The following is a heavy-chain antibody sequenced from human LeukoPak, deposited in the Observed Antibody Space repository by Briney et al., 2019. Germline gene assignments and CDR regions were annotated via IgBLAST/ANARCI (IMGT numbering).Heavy chain of an antibody. CDR3: AKERSGGWPFDY. J-gene: IGHJ4*02. D-gene: IGHD6-19*01. V-gene: IGHV3-23*01. CDR2: ISGSTGTT. CDR1: GFILSSYG. Sequence: GRSLRLSCAASGFILSSYGMSWVRQAPGKGREWVSGISGSTGTTYYAVSVMGRLSISTDNSTNTLYLQMISMRADDTAVYYCAKERSGGWPFDYWGQGTLVTVSS.